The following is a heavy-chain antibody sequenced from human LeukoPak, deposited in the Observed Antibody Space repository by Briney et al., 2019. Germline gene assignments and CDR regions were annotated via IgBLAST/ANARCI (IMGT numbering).Heavy chain of an antibody. V-gene: IGHV4-4*07. CDR1: GGSISSYY. D-gene: IGHD5-12*01. CDR2: IYTSGST. Sequence: SETLSLTCTVSGGSISSYYWSWIRQPAGKGLEWIERIYTSGSTNYNPSLKSRVTMSVDTSKNQFSLKLSSVTAADTAVYYCASGPVATKAFFFDYWGQGTLVTVSS. J-gene: IGHJ4*02. CDR3: ASGPVATKAFFFDY.